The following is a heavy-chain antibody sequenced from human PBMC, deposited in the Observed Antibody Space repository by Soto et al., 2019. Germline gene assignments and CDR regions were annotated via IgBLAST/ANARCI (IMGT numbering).Heavy chain of an antibody. CDR3: AKDISYYGSRSYAAFDI. Sequence: GGSLRLSCAASGFTFDDYAMHWVRQAPGKGLEWVSGISWNSGSIGYADSVKGRFTISRDNAKNSLYLQMNSLRAEDTALYYCAKDISYYGSRSYAAFDIWGQGTMVTVSS. D-gene: IGHD3-10*01. V-gene: IGHV3-9*01. CDR2: ISWNSGSI. CDR1: GFTFDDYA. J-gene: IGHJ3*02.